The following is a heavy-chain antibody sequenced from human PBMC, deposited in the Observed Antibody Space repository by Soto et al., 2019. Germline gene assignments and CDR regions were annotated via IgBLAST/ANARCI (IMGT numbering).Heavy chain of an antibody. CDR2: IIPIFGTT. V-gene: IGHV1-69*06. CDR1: GGTFSSYA. J-gene: IGHJ6*02. Sequence: SVKVSCKASGGTFSSYAISWVRQAPGQGLEWMGGIIPIFGTTNYARRFQGRVTITADKSTSTAYMELRSLRSEDTAVYYCARGTRSGSYYYYGLDVWGQGTTVTVSS. CDR3: ARGTRSGSYYYYGLDV. D-gene: IGHD1-26*01.